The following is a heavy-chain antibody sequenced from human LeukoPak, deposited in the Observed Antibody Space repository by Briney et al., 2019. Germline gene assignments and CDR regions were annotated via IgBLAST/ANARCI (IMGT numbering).Heavy chain of an antibody. V-gene: IGHV3-23*01. D-gene: IGHD4-17*01. J-gene: IGHJ4*02. CDR2: ISPSDGNT. CDR3: AKDSSVPYGITE. Sequence: GESLRLSCAASGFTFSKYAMSWVRQAPGKGLEWVSAISPSDGNTSYADSVKGRFTISRDNSMNTLSLHMNSLRAEDTALYYCAKDSSVPYGITEWGQGTLVTVSS. CDR1: GFTFSKYA.